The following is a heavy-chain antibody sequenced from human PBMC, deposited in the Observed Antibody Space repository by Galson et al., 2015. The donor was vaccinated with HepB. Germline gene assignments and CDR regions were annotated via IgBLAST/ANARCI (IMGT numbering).Heavy chain of an antibody. CDR1: GFTFSSYG. J-gene: IGHJ4*02. V-gene: IGHV3-33*08. D-gene: IGHD5-24*01. Sequence: SLRLSCAASGFTFSSYGMHWVRQAPGKGLEWVAVIWYDGSNKYYADSVKGRFTISRDNSKNTLYLQMNSLRAEDTAVYYCARVRGRDGYLTDYWGQGTLVTVSS. CDR2: IWYDGSNK. CDR3: ARVRGRDGYLTDY.